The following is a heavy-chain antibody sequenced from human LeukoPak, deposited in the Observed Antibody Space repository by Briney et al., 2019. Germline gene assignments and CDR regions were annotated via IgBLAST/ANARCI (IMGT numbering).Heavy chain of an antibody. D-gene: IGHD3-3*01. CDR3: AKTALPYYDFWSGYSISWDY. CDR2: ISGSGGST. Sequence: GSLRLSCAASGFTFSSYAMSWVRQAPGKGLEWVSAISGSGGSTYYADSVKGRFTISRDNSKNTLYLQMNSLRAEDTAVYYCAKTALPYYDFWSGYSISWDYWGQGTLVTVSS. J-gene: IGHJ4*02. CDR1: GFTFSSYA. V-gene: IGHV3-23*01.